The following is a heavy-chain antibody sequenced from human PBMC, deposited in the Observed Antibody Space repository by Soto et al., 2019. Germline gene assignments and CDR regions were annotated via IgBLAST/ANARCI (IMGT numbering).Heavy chain of an antibody. CDR1: GGSISSSSYY. Sequence: SETLSLTCTVSGGSISSSSYYWGWIRQPPGKGLEWIGSIYYSGSTYYNPSLKSRVTISVDTSKNQFSLKLSSVTAADTAVYYCASLRITMVRGVITDYFDYWGQGTLVTVSS. V-gene: IGHV4-39*01. CDR3: ASLRITMVRGVITDYFDY. J-gene: IGHJ4*02. CDR2: IYYSGST. D-gene: IGHD3-10*01.